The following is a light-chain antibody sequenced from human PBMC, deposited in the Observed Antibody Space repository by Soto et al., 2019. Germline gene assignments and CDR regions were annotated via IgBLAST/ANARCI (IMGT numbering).Light chain of an antibody. CDR1: QSIVTY. J-gene: IGKJ1*01. CDR2: AAS. CDR3: QQSYSTPPWT. V-gene: IGKV1-39*01. Sequence: DIQMTQAPSSLSASVGDRVTITCRASQSIVTYLNWYLQKPGKAPKLLIYAASNLQSWVPSRFSGSGSGTDFPLTISSLQPEDFATYFCQQSYSTPPWTFGQWTKVEIK.